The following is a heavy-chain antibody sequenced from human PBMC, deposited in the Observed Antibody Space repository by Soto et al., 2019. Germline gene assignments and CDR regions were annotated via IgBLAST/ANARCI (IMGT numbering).Heavy chain of an antibody. V-gene: IGHV1-2*02. J-gene: IGHJ4*02. CDR3: ARPLYSTSRY. CDR2: INPNSGGT. Sequence: ASVKVACKASGYILTGYYMHWVRQAPGQGLEWMGWINPNSGGTNYAQRFQGRVTMTRDTSISTAYMELSRLRSDDTAVYYCARPLYSTSRYSGPAPLVTLSS. D-gene: IGHD6-13*01. CDR1: GYILTGYY.